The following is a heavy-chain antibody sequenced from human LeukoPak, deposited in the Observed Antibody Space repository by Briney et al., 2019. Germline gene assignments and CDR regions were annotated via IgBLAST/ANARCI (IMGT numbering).Heavy chain of an antibody. V-gene: IGHV3-64*01. D-gene: IGHD2-15*01. J-gene: IGHJ6*03. Sequence: GGALRLSCAASGFTFGDYAMHWVRQAPGKGLEYVSAIRNNGDSTYYANSVKDRFTISRDNSKNTLYLQMGSLRAEDMAVYYCARMGEFCSGSTCYSPYSYYMDVWGKGTTVTVSS. CDR2: IRNNGDST. CDR1: GFTFGDYA. CDR3: ARMGEFCSGSTCYSPYSYYMDV.